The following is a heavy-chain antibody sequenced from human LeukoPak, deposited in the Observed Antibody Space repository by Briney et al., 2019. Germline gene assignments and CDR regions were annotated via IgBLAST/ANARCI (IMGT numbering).Heavy chain of an antibody. D-gene: IGHD2-2*01. CDR1: GDSVSSNSAA. V-gene: IGHV6-1*01. CDR2: TYYRSEWYN. CDR3: ARDLDVVVPAADFNWFDP. Sequence: SQTLSLTCAISGDSVSSNSAAWNWIRQSPSRGLEWLGRTYYRSEWYNDYAVSVKSRITINPDTSKNQFSLQLNSVTPEDTAVYYCARDLDVVVPAADFNWFDPWGQGTLVTVSS. J-gene: IGHJ5*02.